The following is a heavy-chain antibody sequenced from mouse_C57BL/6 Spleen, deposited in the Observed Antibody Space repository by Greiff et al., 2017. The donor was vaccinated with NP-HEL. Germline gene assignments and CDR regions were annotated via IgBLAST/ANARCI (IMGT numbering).Heavy chain of an antibody. V-gene: IGHV14-4*01. Sequence: VHVKQSGAELVRPGASVKLSCTASGFNIKDDYMHWVKQRPEQGLEWIGWIDPENGDTEYASKFQGKATITADTSSNTAYLQLSSLTSEDTAVYYCTRIYYYGSSYAYWGQGTLVTVSA. J-gene: IGHJ3*01. CDR2: IDPENGDT. CDR3: TRIYYYGSSYAY. D-gene: IGHD1-1*01. CDR1: GFNIKDDY.